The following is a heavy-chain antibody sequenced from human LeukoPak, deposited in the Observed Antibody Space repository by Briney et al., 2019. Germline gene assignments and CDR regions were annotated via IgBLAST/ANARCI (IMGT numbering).Heavy chain of an antibody. CDR2: ISYDGSNK. Sequence: PGRSLRLSCAASGFTFSSYGMHWVRQAPGKGLEWVAVISYDGSNKYYADSVKGRFTISRDNSKNTLYLQMNSLRAEDTAVYYCAKDDYTSYDSGYWGQGTLVTVSS. J-gene: IGHJ4*02. D-gene: IGHD4-11*01. V-gene: IGHV3-30*18. CDR3: AKDDYTSYDSGY. CDR1: GFTFSSYG.